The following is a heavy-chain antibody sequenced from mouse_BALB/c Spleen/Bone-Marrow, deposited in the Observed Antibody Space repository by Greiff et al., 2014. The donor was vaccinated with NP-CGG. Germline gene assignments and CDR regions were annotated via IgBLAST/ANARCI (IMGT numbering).Heavy chain of an antibody. CDR3: ARYYYCSSLFAY. CDR1: GFNIKDTY. CDR2: IDPANGNT. D-gene: IGHD1-1*01. Sequence: SVKLSRTASGFNIKDTYMYWVKQRPEQGLEWIGRIDPANGNTKYDPQFQDKATITADTSSNTAYLQLSSLTSEDTAVYYCARYYYCSSLFAYWGQGTLFTVSA. V-gene: IGHV14-3*02. J-gene: IGHJ3*01.